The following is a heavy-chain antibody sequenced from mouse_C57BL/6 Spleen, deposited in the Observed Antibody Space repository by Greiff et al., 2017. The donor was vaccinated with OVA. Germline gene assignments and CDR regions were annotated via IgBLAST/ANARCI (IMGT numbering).Heavy chain of an antibody. Sequence: QQSCTASGYTFTSYWMQWVKQRPGQGLEWIGEIDPSDSYTNYNQKFKGKATLTVDTSSSTAYMQLSSLTSEDSAVYYCARGRDSNYADYWGQGTTLTVSS. CDR2: IDPSDSYT. CDR1: GYTFTSYW. CDR3: ARGRDSNYADY. V-gene: IGHV1-50*01. D-gene: IGHD2-5*01. J-gene: IGHJ2*01.